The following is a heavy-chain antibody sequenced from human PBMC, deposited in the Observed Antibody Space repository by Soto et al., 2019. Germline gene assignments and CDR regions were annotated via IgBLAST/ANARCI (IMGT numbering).Heavy chain of an antibody. CDR1: GGSISSYY. D-gene: IGHD6-19*01. CDR3: ARGRIAVAGNFFDY. V-gene: IGHV4-59*08. J-gene: IGHJ4*02. Sequence: QVQLQESGPGLVTPSETLSLTCTVSGGSISSYYWSWIRQPPGKGLEWIGYIYYSGSTNYNPSLNSRVTISVDTSKNKFSLKRSSVTAADTAVYYCARGRIAVAGNFFDYWGQGTLVTVSS. CDR2: IYYSGST.